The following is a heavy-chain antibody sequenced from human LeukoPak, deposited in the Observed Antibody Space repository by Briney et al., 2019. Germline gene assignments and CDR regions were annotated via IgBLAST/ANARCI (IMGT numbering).Heavy chain of an antibody. V-gene: IGHV1-2*02. D-gene: IGHD1-26*01. CDR3: ARTLGSYYYYFDY. J-gene: IGHJ4*02. Sequence: ASVKVSCKASGYTFTGYYMHWVRQAPGQGLEWMGWINPNSGGTNYAQKFQGRVTMTRDTSISTAYMELSRLRSDDTAVYYCARTLGSYYYYFDYWGQGTLATVSS. CDR2: INPNSGGT. CDR1: GYTFTGYY.